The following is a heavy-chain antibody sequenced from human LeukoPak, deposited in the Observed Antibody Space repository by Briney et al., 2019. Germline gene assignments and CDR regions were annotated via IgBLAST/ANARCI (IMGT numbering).Heavy chain of an antibody. CDR1: GFTFSSYA. CDR2: ISYDGSNK. V-gene: IGHV3-30-3*01. J-gene: IGHJ5*02. CDR3: ARGRPELEYSSSSWWFDP. Sequence: GRSLRLSCAASGFTFSSYAMHWVRQAPGKGLEWVAVISYDGSNKYYADSVKGRFTISRDNSKNTLYLQMNSLRAEDTAVYYCARGRPELEYSSSSWWFDPWGQGTLVTVSS. D-gene: IGHD6-6*01.